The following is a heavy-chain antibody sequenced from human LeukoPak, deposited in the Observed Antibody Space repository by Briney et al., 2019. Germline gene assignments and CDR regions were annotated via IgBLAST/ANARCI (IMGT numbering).Heavy chain of an antibody. CDR3: ATLCCGSYYMDV. CDR2: ISAYNGNT. Sequence: ASVKVSCKASGYTFTSYGISWVRQAPGQGLEWMGWISAYNGNTNYAQILQGRVTMTTDTSTSTAYMELRSLRSDDTAVYYCATLCCGSYYMDVWGKGTTVTVSS. V-gene: IGHV1-18*01. J-gene: IGHJ6*03. CDR1: GYTFTSYG. D-gene: IGHD2-15*01.